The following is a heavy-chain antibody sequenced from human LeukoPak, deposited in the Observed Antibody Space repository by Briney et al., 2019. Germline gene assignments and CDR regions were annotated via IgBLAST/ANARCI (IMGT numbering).Heavy chain of an antibody. CDR2: IRYDGSNK. J-gene: IGHJ4*02. CDR1: GFTFSSYG. D-gene: IGHD2-2*01. CDR3: AKPDIVVVPAAHPYYFDY. V-gene: IGHV3-30*02. Sequence: GGSLRLSCAASGFTFSSYGMHWVRQAPGKGLEWVAFIRYDGSNKYYADSVKGRFTISRDNSKNTLYLQMNSLRAEDTAVYYCAKPDIVVVPAAHPYYFDYWGQGTLVTVSS.